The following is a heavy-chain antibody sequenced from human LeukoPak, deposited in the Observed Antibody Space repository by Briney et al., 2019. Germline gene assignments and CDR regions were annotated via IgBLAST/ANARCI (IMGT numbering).Heavy chain of an antibody. CDR2: IKQDGSEK. CDR1: GFTFSSYA. Sequence: PGGSLRLSCAASGFTFSSYAMHWVRQAPGKGLEWVANIKQDGSEKYYVDSVKGRFTISRDNAKNSLYLQMNSLRAEDTAVYYCARFMVHPTIAARPDVYYFDYWGQGTLVTVSS. D-gene: IGHD6-6*01. CDR3: ARFMVHPTIAARPDVYYFDY. V-gene: IGHV3-7*01. J-gene: IGHJ4*02.